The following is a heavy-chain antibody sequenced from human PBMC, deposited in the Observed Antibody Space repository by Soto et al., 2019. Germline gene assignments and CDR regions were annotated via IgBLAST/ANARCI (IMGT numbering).Heavy chain of an antibody. Sequence: EVQVLESGGGLVQPGGSLRLSCAGSGFTFINYAMNWVRQAPGKGLEWVSSISGGGDAAFFPDSVRGRFTISRDNSKNTVTLQMNSLGVEDTAVYYCARKILGSTNRPNYWYFDLWGRGTLVTVSS. D-gene: IGHD2-2*01. V-gene: IGHV3-23*01. CDR2: ISGGGDAA. CDR3: ARKILGSTNRPNYWYFDL. CDR1: GFTFINYA. J-gene: IGHJ2*01.